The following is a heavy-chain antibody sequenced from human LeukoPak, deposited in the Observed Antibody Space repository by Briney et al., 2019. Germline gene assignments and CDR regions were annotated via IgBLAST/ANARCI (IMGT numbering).Heavy chain of an antibody. CDR2: IYYSGST. Sequence: KTSETLSLTCTVSGGSVSSNIYYWSWIRQPPGNGLEWIGYIYYSGSTNYNPSLKSRVTISVDTSQNQFSLNLNSVTAADTAVYYCARDLVSDWYYFDYWGQGTLVTVSS. D-gene: IGHD3-9*01. CDR1: GGSVSSNIYY. V-gene: IGHV4-61*01. J-gene: IGHJ4*02. CDR3: ARDLVSDWYYFDY.